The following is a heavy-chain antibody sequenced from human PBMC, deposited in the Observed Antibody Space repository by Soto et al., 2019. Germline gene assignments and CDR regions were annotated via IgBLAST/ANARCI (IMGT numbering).Heavy chain of an antibody. CDR3: ARWSYLDY. CDR1: VFTFSSYS. Sequence: PWGSLIISCAASVFTFSSYSMSWVRQAPGKGLEWVSTISGSDGKTFYADSVKGRFSISRDTSQSTLYLQMDSLRADDTAMYYCARWSYLDYWGQGTRVTVSS. D-gene: IGHD3-3*01. CDR2: ISGSDGKT. V-gene: IGHV3-23*01. J-gene: IGHJ4*02.